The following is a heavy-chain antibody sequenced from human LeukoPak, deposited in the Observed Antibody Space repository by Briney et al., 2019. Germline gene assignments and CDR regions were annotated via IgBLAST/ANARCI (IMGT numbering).Heavy chain of an antibody. CDR2: IKTSTGSP. CDR3: ARGDGDY. V-gene: IGHV7-4-1*02. CDR1: GYTFTDYS. Sequence: GASAKVSCKASGYTFTDYSINWVRQAPGQGLEWMGRIKTSTGSPTYAQGFTGRFVFSLDTSVSTAYVQISGLKAEDTAVYYCARGDGDYWGQGTLVTVSS. J-gene: IGHJ4*02. D-gene: IGHD5-24*01.